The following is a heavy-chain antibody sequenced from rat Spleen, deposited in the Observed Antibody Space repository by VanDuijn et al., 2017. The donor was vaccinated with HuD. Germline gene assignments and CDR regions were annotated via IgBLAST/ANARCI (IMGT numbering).Heavy chain of an antibody. Sequence: EVQLVESDGGLVQPGRSLKLSCAASGFTFSDYYMAWVRQAPTKGLEWVATISYDGSSTYYRDSVKGRFTISRDNAKSTLYLQMDSLRSEDTATYYCASVAALNYFDYWGQGVMVTVSS. D-gene: IGHD1-2*01. CDR1: GFTFSDYY. J-gene: IGHJ2*01. CDR3: ASVAALNYFDY. CDR2: ISYDGSST. V-gene: IGHV5-29*01.